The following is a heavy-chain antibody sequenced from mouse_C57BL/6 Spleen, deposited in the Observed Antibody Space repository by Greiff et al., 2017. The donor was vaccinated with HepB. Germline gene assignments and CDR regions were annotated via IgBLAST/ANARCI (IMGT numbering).Heavy chain of an antibody. D-gene: IGHD3-2*02. Sequence: VQRVESGAELVRPGASVKLSCKASGYTFTDYYINWVKQRPGQGLEWIARIYPGSGNTYYNEKFKGKATLTAEKSSSTAYMQLSSLTSEDSAVYFCASETAQAHAMDYWGQGTSVTVSS. CDR2: IYPGSGNT. CDR3: ASETAQAHAMDY. CDR1: GYTFTDYY. J-gene: IGHJ4*01. V-gene: IGHV1-76*01.